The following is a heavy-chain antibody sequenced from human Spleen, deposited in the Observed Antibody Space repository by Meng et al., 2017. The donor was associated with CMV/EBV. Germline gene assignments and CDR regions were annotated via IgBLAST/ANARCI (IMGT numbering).Heavy chain of an antibody. CDR3: TIVEMATIANDY. V-gene: IGHV4-34*01. J-gene: IGHJ4*02. CDR1: GDCCSYSF. Sequence: SAVYGDCCSYSFCNWSRQPPGKGLGWSGEYNHSGTTNYNPSLKSRITVSIDTSKNQFSLKLSSVTAADTAMYYCTIVEMATIANDYWGQGTLVTVSS. CDR2: YNHSGTT. D-gene: IGHD5-24*01.